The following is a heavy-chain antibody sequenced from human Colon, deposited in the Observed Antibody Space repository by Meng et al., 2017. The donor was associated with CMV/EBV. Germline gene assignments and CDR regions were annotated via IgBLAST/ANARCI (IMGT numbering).Heavy chain of an antibody. CDR1: GFRFSAHY. CDR2: ISNRADNYIT. CDR3: AKEGAMPGPDFEL. V-gene: IGHV3-72*01. D-gene: IGHD2-2*01. J-gene: IGHJ4*02. Sequence: SGFRFSAHYMEWVRQAPGKGLQWVGRISNRADNYITQYAASVKGRFAISRDDSTNSLFLQMNSLQTEDTAVFYCAKEGAMPGPDFELWGQGTLVTVSS.